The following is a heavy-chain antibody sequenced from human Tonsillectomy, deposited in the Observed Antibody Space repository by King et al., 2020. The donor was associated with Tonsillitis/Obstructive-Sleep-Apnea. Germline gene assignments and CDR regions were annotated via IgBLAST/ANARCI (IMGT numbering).Heavy chain of an antibody. CDR3: AGEGWNRSSFDG. V-gene: IGHV1-18*01. J-gene: IGHJ4*02. Sequence: VQLVESGAEVKKPGASVKVSCKASGYTFTSYGISWVRQAPGQGLEWMGWINAYSGNTNYAQKLQGRVTMTTDTSTSPAYRELRSLRSDAAAVYYCAGEGWNRSSFDGGGQGTLVTVSS. CDR1: GYTFTSYG. D-gene: IGHD1-1*01. CDR2: INAYSGNT.